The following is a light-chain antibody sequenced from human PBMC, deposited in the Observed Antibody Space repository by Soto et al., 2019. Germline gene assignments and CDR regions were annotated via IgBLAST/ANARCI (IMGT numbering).Light chain of an antibody. Sequence: EIVMTQSPATLSVSPGERATLSCRASQSVSSNLAWYQQKPGQAPRLLIYGASTRATGIPARFSGSGSGTEFTLTISSLQSGDFAVYYCQQYNNWQTFGRGTKVEIK. CDR2: GAS. CDR3: QQYNNWQT. J-gene: IGKJ4*01. V-gene: IGKV3D-15*01. CDR1: QSVSSN.